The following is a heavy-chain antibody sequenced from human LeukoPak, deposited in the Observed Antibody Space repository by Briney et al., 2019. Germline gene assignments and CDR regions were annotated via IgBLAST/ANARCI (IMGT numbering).Heavy chain of an antibody. CDR2: IYYSGST. V-gene: IGHV4-39*07. CDR3: ARVDDTYCFDY. Sequence: SSETLSLTCTVSGGSISSSSYYWGWLRQPPGKGLEWIGSIYYSGSTYYNPSLKSRVTISVDTSKNQFSLKLSSVTAADTAVYYCARVDDTYCFDYWGQGTLVTVSS. J-gene: IGHJ4*02. CDR1: GGSISSSSYY.